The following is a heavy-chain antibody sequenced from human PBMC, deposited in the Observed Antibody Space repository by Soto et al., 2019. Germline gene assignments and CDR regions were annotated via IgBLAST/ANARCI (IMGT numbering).Heavy chain of an antibody. CDR1: GFTFSDYY. D-gene: IGHD3-16*01. CDR3: ARDQQKSAYSPVDA. Sequence: XGSLRLSCSASGFTFSDYYMSWIRQAPGKGLEWVSYISSSSSYTNYADSVKGRFTISRDNAKNSLYLQMNSLRAEDTAVYYCARDQQKSAYSPVDAWGQGTTVTVSS. V-gene: IGHV3-11*06. J-gene: IGHJ6*02. CDR2: ISSSSSYT.